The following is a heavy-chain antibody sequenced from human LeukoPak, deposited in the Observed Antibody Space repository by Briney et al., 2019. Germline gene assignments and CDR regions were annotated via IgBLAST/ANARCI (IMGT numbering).Heavy chain of an antibody. CDR2: IYYSGST. D-gene: IGHD3-16*02. J-gene: IGHJ6*03. CDR3: ARVSLYDYVWGSYRSPHYYYMDV. Sequence: SGTLSLTCTVSGGSISSYYWSWIRQPPGKGLEWIGYIYYSGSTNYNPSLKSRVTISVDTSKNQFSLKLSSVTAADTAVYYCARVSLYDYVWGSYRSPHYYYMDVWGKGTTVTVSS. V-gene: IGHV4-59*01. CDR1: GGSISSYY.